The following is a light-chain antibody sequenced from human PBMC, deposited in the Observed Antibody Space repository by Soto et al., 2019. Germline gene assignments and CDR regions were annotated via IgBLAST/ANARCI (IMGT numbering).Light chain of an antibody. J-gene: IGKJ2*01. CDR2: GVS. CDR1: QSVRSN. CDR3: QEYNKWPYT. Sequence: EIVITQSPATLSVSPGERVALSCRASQSVRSNLAWYQQKPGQAPRLLMYGVSTRASGIPARFSGSVSGTEFTLTISSLQSEDFAVYYCQEYNKWPYTFGQGTKVDIK. V-gene: IGKV3-15*01.